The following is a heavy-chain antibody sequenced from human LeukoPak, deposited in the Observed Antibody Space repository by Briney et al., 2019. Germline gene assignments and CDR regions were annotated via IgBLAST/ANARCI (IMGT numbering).Heavy chain of an antibody. CDR3: ARLKLVAARPV. CDR1: GGSISGYY. V-gene: IGHV4-4*07. J-gene: IGHJ4*02. D-gene: IGHD6-6*01. Sequence: PSETLSLTCTVSGGSISGYYWSWIRQPAGKGLEWIGRIFSSGNTNYNPSLKSRVTMSVDTSKNQVSLELSSVTAADTAVYYCARLKLVAARPVWDQGTLVTVSS. CDR2: IFSSGNT.